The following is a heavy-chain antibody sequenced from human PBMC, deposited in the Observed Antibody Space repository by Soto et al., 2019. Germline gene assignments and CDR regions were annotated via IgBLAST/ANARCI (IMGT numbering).Heavy chain of an antibody. V-gene: IGHV1-69*02. CDR1: GDTFNFYT. D-gene: IGHD3-10*01. J-gene: IGHJ4*02. CDR2: FNPILSIS. Sequence: QVQLVQSGSDVKKAGSSVKVSCKASGDTFNFYTINWVRQAPGLGLEWMGRFNPILSISNYAQKFEGRVTITADKSTNTAYMELSRLRVEDTAMYYCVTSYGSGYRAFDFWGQGALVTVSS. CDR3: VTSYGSGYRAFDF.